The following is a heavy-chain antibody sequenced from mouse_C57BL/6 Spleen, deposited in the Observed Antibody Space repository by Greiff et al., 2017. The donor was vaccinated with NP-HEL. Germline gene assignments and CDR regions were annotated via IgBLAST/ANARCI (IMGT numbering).Heavy chain of an antibody. J-gene: IGHJ1*03. CDR3: ARWGTTVVATDWYFDV. D-gene: IGHD1-1*01. CDR2: IDPSDSYT. CDR1: GYTFTSYW. V-gene: IGHV1-59*01. Sequence: QVQLQQPGAELVRPGTSVKLSCKASGYTFTSYWMHWVKQRPGQGLEWIGVIDPSDSYTNYNQKFKGKATLTVDTSSSTAYMQLSSLTSEDSAVYYCARWGTTVVATDWYFDVWGTGTTVTVSS.